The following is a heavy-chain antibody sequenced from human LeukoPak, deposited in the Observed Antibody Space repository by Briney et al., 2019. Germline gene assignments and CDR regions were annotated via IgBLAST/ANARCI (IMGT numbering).Heavy chain of an antibody. J-gene: IGHJ5*02. Sequence: SGTLSLTCTVSDGSISSHYWSWIRQPPGKGLEWIGYIYYSGSTNYNPSLKSRVTISVDTSKNQFSLKLSSVTAADTAVYYCARFYGLHPDFWSGYDWFDPWGQGTLVTVSS. CDR3: ARFYGLHPDFWSGYDWFDP. V-gene: IGHV4-59*11. D-gene: IGHD3-3*01. CDR2: IYYSGST. CDR1: DGSISSHY.